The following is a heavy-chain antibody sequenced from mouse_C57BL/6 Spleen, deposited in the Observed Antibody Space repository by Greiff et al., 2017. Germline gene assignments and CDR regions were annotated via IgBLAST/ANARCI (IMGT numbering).Heavy chain of an antibody. Sequence: EVQLVESGGGLVKPGGSLKLSCAASGFTFSDYGMHWVRQAPEKGLEWVAYISSGSSTIYYADTVKGRFTISRDNAKNTLFLQMTSLRSEDAAMYYCARGGTYGDYDGFAYWGQGILVTVSA. D-gene: IGHD2-4*01. CDR3: ARGGTYGDYDGFAY. CDR2: ISSGSSTI. CDR1: GFTFSDYG. V-gene: IGHV5-17*01. J-gene: IGHJ3*01.